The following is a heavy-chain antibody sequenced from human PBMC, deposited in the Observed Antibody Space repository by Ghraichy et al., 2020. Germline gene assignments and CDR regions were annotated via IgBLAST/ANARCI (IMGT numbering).Heavy chain of an antibody. V-gene: IGHV3-23*01. CDR3: VKGGAGVPA. CDR2: ISGSGDVI. D-gene: IGHD2-8*01. Sequence: GGSLRLSCAASGFTFSNYAMNWVRQAPGKGLEWVAAISGSGDVIYYADSVKGRFTMSRDNSKNTLYLQMNTLTAEDTAIYYCVKGGAGVPAWGQGTLVTVSS. CDR1: GFTFSNYA. J-gene: IGHJ5*02.